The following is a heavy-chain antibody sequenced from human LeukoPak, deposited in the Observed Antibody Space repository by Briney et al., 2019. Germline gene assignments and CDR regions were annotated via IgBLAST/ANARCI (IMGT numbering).Heavy chain of an antibody. J-gene: IGHJ4*02. CDR3: ARPTRPGDLQTFDY. CDR2: IYPGDSDT. V-gene: IGHV5-51*01. D-gene: IGHD3-10*01. CDR1: GYSFTSYW. Sequence: GESLKISCKGSGYSFTSYWIGWVRQMPGKGLGWVGIIYPGDSDTRYSPSFQGQVTISADKSISTTYLQWSSLKASDTAMYYCARPTRPGDLQTFDYWGQGTLVIVSS.